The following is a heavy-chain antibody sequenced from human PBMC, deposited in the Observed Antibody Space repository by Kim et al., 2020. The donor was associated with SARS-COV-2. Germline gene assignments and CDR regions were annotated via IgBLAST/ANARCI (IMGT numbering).Heavy chain of an antibody. Sequence: SETLSLTCTVSGGSVSSGSYYWSWIRQPPGKGLEWIGYIYYSGSTNYNPSLKSRVTISVDTSKNQFSLKLSSVTAADTAVYYCARETRDSSAYGGYYFDYWGQGTLVTVSS. J-gene: IGHJ4*02. V-gene: IGHV4-61*01. CDR2: IYYSGST. D-gene: IGHD3-22*01. CDR3: ARETRDSSAYGGYYFDY. CDR1: GGSVSSGSYY.